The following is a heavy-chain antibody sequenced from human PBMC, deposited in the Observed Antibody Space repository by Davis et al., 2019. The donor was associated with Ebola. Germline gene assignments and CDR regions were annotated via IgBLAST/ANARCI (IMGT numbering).Heavy chain of an antibody. J-gene: IGHJ4*02. CDR1: GGSFSGYY. D-gene: IGHD3-10*01. V-gene: IGHV4-34*01. Sequence: SETLSLTCAVYGGSFSGYYWSWIRQPPGKGLEWIGEINHSGSTNYNPSLKSRVTISVDTSKNQFSLKLSSVTAADMAVYYCARGHRYGSGDNWGQGTLVTVSS. CDR2: INHSGST. CDR3: ARGHRYGSGDN.